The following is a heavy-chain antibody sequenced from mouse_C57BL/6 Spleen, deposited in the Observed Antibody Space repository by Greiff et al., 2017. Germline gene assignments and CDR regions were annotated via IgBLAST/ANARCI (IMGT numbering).Heavy chain of an antibody. CDR2: IYPRSGNT. CDR3: ARRGHYYGSSYLFDY. D-gene: IGHD1-1*01. J-gene: IGHJ2*01. V-gene: IGHV1-81*01. CDR1: GYTFTSYG. Sequence: QVQLKESGAELARPGASVKLSCKASGYTFTSYGISWVKQRTGQGLEWIGEIYPRSGNTYYNEKFKGKATLTADKSSSPAYMELRSLTSEDSAVYFCARRGHYYGSSYLFDYWGQGTTLTVSS.